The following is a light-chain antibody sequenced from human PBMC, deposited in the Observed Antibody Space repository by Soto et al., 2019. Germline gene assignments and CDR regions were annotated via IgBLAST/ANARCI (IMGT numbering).Light chain of an antibody. CDR1: RSNIGSSI. CDR3: VAWDDSLNGHVV. V-gene: IGLV1-44*01. Sequence: QSVLTQPPSLSGTPGQTVTISCIGSRSNIGSSIVHWYQQLPGTAPKLLIYGNNQRPSGVPDRFSGSRSGTSASLAISGLQSEDEADYYCVAWDDSLNGHVVFGGGTKLTVL. J-gene: IGLJ2*01. CDR2: GNN.